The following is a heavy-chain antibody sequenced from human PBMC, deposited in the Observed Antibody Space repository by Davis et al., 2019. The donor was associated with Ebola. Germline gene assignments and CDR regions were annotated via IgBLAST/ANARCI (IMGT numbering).Heavy chain of an antibody. CDR2: INGDGTLT. CDR1: GFTFDDYA. J-gene: IGHJ4*02. Sequence: GESLKISCAASGFTFDDYAMHWVRQSPGKGLECVSLINGDGTLTYYADSEKGRFTISRDNSKTSLYLQMNSLTSEDTAVYYCGKADCGGDCRVVDFWGQGTLVTVSA. CDR3: GKADCGGDCRVVDF. D-gene: IGHD2-21*02. V-gene: IGHV3-43*02.